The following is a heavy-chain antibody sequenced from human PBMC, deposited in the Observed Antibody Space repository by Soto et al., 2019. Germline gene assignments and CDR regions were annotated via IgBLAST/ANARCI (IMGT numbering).Heavy chain of an antibody. CDR2: IKQDGSSK. CDR1: GFTFTSYW. Sequence: EVQLVESGGGLVQPGGSLRLSCAASGFTFTSYWMSWVRQAPGKGLEWVANIKQDGSSKYYGDSVKGRFTVSRDNAKSSIYLQMDRLREDDTAVYRCARLRFILLKRDFDFWGQGILVTVSS. CDR3: ARLRFILLKRDFDF. J-gene: IGHJ4*02. D-gene: IGHD2-15*01. V-gene: IGHV3-7*05.